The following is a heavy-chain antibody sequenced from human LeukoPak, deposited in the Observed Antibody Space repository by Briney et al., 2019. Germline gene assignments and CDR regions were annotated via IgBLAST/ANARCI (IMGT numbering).Heavy chain of an antibody. CDR2: ISYDGSNK. CDR1: GFTFSSYA. V-gene: IGHV3-30-3*01. J-gene: IGHJ3*02. Sequence: GGSLRLSCAASGFTFSSYAMHWVRQAPGKGLEWVAVISYDGSNKYYADSVKGRFTISRDNSKNTLYLQMNSLRAEDTAVYYCAKETSGSYYLNAFDIWGQGTMVTVSS. D-gene: IGHD1-26*01. CDR3: AKETSGSYYLNAFDI.